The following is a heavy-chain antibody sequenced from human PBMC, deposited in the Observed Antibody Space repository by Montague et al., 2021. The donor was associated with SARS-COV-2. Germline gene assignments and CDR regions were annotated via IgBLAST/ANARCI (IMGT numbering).Heavy chain of an antibody. Sequence: PALVKPTQTLTLTCTLSGFSLSTPGVCVGWIRQPPGKALEWVAVIDWKYDKYYNTSLKTRLTISKDTSKNQVVLTMTYMDPVDTATYYCAHISGYYDSFTGYAFDYWGQGSPVTVSS. CDR1: GFSLSTPGVC. CDR2: IDWKYDK. J-gene: IGHJ4*02. CDR3: AHISGYYDSFTGYAFDY. V-gene: IGHV2-70*01. D-gene: IGHD3-9*01.